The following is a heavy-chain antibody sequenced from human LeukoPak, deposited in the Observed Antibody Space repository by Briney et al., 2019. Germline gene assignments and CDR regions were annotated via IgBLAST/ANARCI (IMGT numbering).Heavy chain of an antibody. CDR3: ARDPLYDILTGYSLGFDH. CDR2: ISSSSSTI. J-gene: IGHJ4*02. CDR1: GFTFSSYS. Sequence: PGGSLRLSCAASGFTFSSYSMNWVRQAPGKGLEWVSYISSSSSTIYYADSVKGRFTISRDNAKNSLYLQMNSLRAEDTAVYYCARDPLYDILTGYSLGFDHWGQGTLVTVSS. V-gene: IGHV3-48*04. D-gene: IGHD3-9*01.